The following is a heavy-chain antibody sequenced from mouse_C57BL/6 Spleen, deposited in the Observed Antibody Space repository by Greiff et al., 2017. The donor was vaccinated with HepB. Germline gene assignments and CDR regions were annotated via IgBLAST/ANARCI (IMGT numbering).Heavy chain of an antibody. Sequence: VQLQQSGPELVKPGASVKISCKASGYAFSSSWMNWVKQRPGKGLEWIGRIYPGDGDTNYNGKFKGKATLTADKSSSTAYMQLSSLTTEDSAIYYCARGRAYWGQGTLVTVSA. CDR2: IYPGDGDT. V-gene: IGHV1-82*01. CDR1: GYAFSSSW. CDR3: ARGRAY. J-gene: IGHJ3*01.